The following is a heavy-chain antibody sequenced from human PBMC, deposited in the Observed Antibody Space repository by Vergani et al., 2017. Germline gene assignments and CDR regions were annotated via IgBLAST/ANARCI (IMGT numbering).Heavy chain of an antibody. CDR2: IYYSGST. J-gene: IGHJ4*02. D-gene: IGHD3-22*01. CDR1: GGSISSSSYY. V-gene: IGHV4-39*07. CDR3: ARGLYYYDSSGYLGYXFDY. Sequence: QLQLQESGPGLVKPSETLSLTCTVSGGSISSSSYYWGWIRQPPGKGLEWIGSIYYSGSTYYNPSLKSRVTISVDTSKNQFSLKLSSVTAADTAVYYCARGLYYYDSSGYLGYXFDYWGQGTLVTVSS.